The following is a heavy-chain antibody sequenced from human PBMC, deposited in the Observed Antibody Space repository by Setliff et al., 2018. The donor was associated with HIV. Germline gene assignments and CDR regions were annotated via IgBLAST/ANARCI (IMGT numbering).Heavy chain of an antibody. D-gene: IGHD6-19*01. CDR1: GYTFTSYY. Sequence: ASVKVSCKASGYTFTSYYMHWVRQAPGQGLEWTGIINPSGGSTSYAQKLQGRVTMTRDTSTSTVYMELSSLRSEDTAVYYCARNTKAGTAIGYFQHWGQGTLVTVSS. J-gene: IGHJ1*01. V-gene: IGHV1-46*01. CDR2: INPSGGST. CDR3: ARNTKAGTAIGYFQH.